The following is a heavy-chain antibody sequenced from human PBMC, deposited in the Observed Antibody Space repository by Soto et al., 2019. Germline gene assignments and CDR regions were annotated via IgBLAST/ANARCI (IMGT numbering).Heavy chain of an antibody. V-gene: IGHV3-23*01. CDR1: GFSFSSYA. J-gene: IGHJ4*02. D-gene: IGHD5-12*01. CDR3: AKGPIEYSASVDH. Sequence: EVQLLESGGGLGQPGGSLRLACAASGFSFSSYAMVWVRQTPGKGLEWVSGISARGGSSYFADSVKSRFTISRDNSKNVLSLEMNSLRAEDTARYFCAKGPIEYSASVDHWGQRTLVLVSS. CDR2: ISARGGSS.